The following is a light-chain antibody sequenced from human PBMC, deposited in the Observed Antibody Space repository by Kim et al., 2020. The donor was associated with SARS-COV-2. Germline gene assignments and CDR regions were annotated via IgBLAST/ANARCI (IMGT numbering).Light chain of an antibody. CDR2: DVS. CDR1: SSDVGGYNY. CDR3: NSFTSSTTLV. J-gene: IGLJ1*01. V-gene: IGLV2-14*03. Sequence: QSALTQPASVSGSPGQSITISCTGTSSDVGGYNYVSWYQQHPAKAPKLMIYDVSNRPSGVSSRFSGSKSGNTASLTISGLQTEDEADYYCNSFTSSTTLVFGTGTKVTVL.